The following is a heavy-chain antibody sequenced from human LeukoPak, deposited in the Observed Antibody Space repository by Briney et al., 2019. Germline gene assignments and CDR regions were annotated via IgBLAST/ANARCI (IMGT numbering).Heavy chain of an antibody. CDR1: GFTFNHAW. V-gene: IGHV3-15*01. CDR3: TTVGSSRYYYYFDY. CDR2: IKSKTDGATA. Sequence: GVSLRLSCAASGFTFNHAWMNWVRQAPGKGLEWVGRIKSKTDGATAEYAAPVKGRFTISRDDSKNTLYLQMNSLKTEDTAVYYCTTVGSSRYYYYFDYWGQGSLVTVSS. D-gene: IGHD3-22*01. J-gene: IGHJ4*02.